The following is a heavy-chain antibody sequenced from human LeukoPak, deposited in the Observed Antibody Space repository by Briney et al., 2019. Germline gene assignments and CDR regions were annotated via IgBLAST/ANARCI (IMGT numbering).Heavy chain of an antibody. CDR2: IYLYGTT. Sequence: SETLSLTCSVSAGSISSSSWWSWVRQSPVKGLEWIGEIYLYGTTNYNPSLKSRVTISVDTSKNRFSLKLSSVTAADTAVYYCARPAAAAGQGYYYYYMDVWGKGTTVTVSS. CDR3: ARPAAAAGQGYYYYYMDV. J-gene: IGHJ6*03. V-gene: IGHV4-4*02. D-gene: IGHD6-13*01. CDR1: AGSISSSSW.